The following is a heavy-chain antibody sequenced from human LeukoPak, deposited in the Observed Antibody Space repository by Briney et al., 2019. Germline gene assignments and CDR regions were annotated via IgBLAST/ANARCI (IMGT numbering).Heavy chain of an antibody. V-gene: IGHV4-59*08. D-gene: IGHD3-16*01. CDR3: ARLGSYFDY. CDR2: IYYTGST. Sequence: SETLSLTCIVSGDSINYYYWSWVRQPPGKGLEWIAYIYYTGSTNYNPSLKSRVTMSVDTSKNHFSLKPTYVTAADTAVYYCARLGSYFDYWGQGTLVTVSS. CDR1: GDSINYYY. J-gene: IGHJ4*02.